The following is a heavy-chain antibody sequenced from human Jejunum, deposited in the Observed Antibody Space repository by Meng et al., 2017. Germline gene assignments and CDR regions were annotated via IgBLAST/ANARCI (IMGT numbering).Heavy chain of an antibody. CDR1: GFTFYSFA. Sequence: GESLKISCAVSGFTFYSFAMNWVRQAPGKGLEWVSSISHGGDATYYADSVKGRFTISRDNSKNTVYLEVNNLRVEDTAVYYCAKGGYSFGYNDYWGQGTLVTGSS. CDR2: ISHGGDAT. V-gene: IGHV3-23*01. D-gene: IGHD5-18*01. J-gene: IGHJ4*02. CDR3: AKGGYSFGYNDY.